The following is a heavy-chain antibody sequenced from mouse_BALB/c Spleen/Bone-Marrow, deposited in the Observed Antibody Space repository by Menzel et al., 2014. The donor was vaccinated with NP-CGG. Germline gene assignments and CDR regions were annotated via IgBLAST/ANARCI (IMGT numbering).Heavy chain of an antibody. V-gene: IGHV5-12-2*01. J-gene: IGHJ4*01. D-gene: IGHD2-14*01. CDR3: SRHGQVRPLLDMDY. CDR1: GFTFISYT. CDR2: INNGGGST. Sequence: EVRLVESGGGLVQPGGSLKLSCAASGFTFISYTMSWVRQTPERRLEWVAYINNGGGSTYYPDTVKGRFTISRDNAKNTLYLQMSSLNSKDADMYFYSRHGQVRPLLDMDYWGQGTSVIVSS.